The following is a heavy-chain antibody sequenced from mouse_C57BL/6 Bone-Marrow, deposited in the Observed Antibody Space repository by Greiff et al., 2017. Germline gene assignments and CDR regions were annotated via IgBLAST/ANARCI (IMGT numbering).Heavy chain of an antibody. J-gene: IGHJ3*01. CDR1: GYTFTSYW. CDR2: IHPSDSDT. CDR3: ESYCSNYGGVSWFAY. D-gene: IGHD2-5*01. Sequence: VQLQQPGAELVKPGASVKVSCKASGYTFTSYWMHWVKQRPGQGLEWIGRIHPSDSDTNYNQQFKGKDTLTVDKYSSTAYIQLSSLTVEDSAVYYCESYCSNYGGVSWFAYWGQGTLVTVSA. V-gene: IGHV1-74*01.